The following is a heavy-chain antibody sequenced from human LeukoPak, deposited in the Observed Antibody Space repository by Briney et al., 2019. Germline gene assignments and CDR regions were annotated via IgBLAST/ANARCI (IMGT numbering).Heavy chain of an antibody. J-gene: IGHJ4*02. CDR3: ARVTYCSSTSCKSVPSYFDY. D-gene: IGHD2-2*01. CDR1: GFTFSSYS. CDR2: ISSSGSYI. V-gene: IGHV3-21*01. Sequence: GGSLRLSCAASGFTFSSYSMTWVRQAPGKGLEWVSSISSSGSYIYYADSVKGRFTISRDNAKNSLYLQMNSLRAEDTAVYYCARVTYCSSTSCKSVPSYFDYWGQGTLVTVSS.